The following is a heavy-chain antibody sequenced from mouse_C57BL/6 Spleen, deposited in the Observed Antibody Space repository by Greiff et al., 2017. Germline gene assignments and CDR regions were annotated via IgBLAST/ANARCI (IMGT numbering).Heavy chain of an antibody. V-gene: IGHV1-63*01. CDR1: GYTFTNYW. D-gene: IGHD2-14*01. CDR2: IYPGGGYT. J-gene: IGHJ2*01. CDR3: ARSGGTGYFDY. Sequence: QVQLKQSGAELVRPGTSVKMSCKASGYTFTNYWIGWAKQRPGHGLEWIGDIYPGGGYTNYNEKFKGKATLTADKSSSTAYMQFSSLTSEDSAIYYCARSGGTGYFDYWGQGTTLTVSS.